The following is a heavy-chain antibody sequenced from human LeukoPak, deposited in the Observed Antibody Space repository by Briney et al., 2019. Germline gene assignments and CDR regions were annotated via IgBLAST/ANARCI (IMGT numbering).Heavy chain of an antibody. V-gene: IGHV4-4*09. Sequence: SETLSLTCTVSGGSISSYYWSWIRQPPGKGLEWIGYIYTSGSTNYNPSLKSRVTISVDTSKNQFSLKLSSVSAADTAVYYCARRPCGHGCRGFDPWGQGTLVTVSS. CDR3: ARRPCGHGCRGFDP. J-gene: IGHJ5*02. CDR1: GGSISSYY. D-gene: IGHD3-10*01. CDR2: IYTSGST.